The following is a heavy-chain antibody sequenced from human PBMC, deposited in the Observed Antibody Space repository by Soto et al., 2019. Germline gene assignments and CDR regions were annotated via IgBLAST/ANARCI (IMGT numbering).Heavy chain of an antibody. CDR3: ARDHHTAMARGDAFDI. V-gene: IGHV3-11*01. Sequence: QVQLVESGGGLVKPGGSLRLSCAASGFTFSDYYMSWIRQAPGKGLEWVSYISSSGSTIYYADSVKGRFTISRDNAKNALDLQMNSLRAEDTAVYYCARDHHTAMARGDAFDIWGQGTMVTVSS. J-gene: IGHJ3*02. CDR2: ISSSGSTI. D-gene: IGHD5-18*01. CDR1: GFTFSDYY.